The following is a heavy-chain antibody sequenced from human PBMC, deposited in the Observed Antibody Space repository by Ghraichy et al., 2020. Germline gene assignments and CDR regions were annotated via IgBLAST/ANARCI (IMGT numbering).Heavy chain of an antibody. Sequence: SVKVSCKASGGTFSSYAISWVRQAPGQGLEWMGGIIPIFGTANYAQKFQGRVTITADESTSTAYMELSSLRSEDTAVYYCARSSRYYYDSNGYYNYFDYWGQGTLVTVSS. CDR3: ARSSRYYYDSNGYYNYFDY. D-gene: IGHD3-22*01. CDR2: IIPIFGTA. V-gene: IGHV1-69*13. CDR1: GGTFSSYA. J-gene: IGHJ4*02.